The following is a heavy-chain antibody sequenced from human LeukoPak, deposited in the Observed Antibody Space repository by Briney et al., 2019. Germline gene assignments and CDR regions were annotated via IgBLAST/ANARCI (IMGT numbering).Heavy chain of an antibody. CDR2: FYYSGST. CDR1: GGSISSSSYY. Sequence: PSQTLSLTCTVSGGSISSSSYYWGWLRQPPWKGLEWIGSFYYSGSTYYNPSLKSRVTMSVDTSKNQFSLKLSSVTAADTAVYYCASGSYSFYYFDYGGQGTLVTVSA. V-gene: IGHV4-39*07. D-gene: IGHD1-26*01. CDR3: ASGSYSFYYFDY. J-gene: IGHJ4*02.